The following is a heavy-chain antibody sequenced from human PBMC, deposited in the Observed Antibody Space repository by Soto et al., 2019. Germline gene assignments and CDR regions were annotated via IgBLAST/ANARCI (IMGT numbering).Heavy chain of an antibody. D-gene: IGHD2-2*02. Sequence: GGSLRLSCAASGFTFSDYYMSWIRQAPGKGLEWVSYISSSSSYTNYADSVKGRFTISRDNAKNSLYLQMNSLRAEDTAVYYCARLYCSSTSCYMVQDYWGQGTLVNVSS. CDR2: ISSSSSYT. CDR1: GFTFSDYY. V-gene: IGHV3-11*06. J-gene: IGHJ4*02. CDR3: ARLYCSSTSCYMVQDY.